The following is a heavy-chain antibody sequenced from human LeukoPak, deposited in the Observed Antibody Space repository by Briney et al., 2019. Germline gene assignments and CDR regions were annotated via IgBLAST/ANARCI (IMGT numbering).Heavy chain of an antibody. CDR3: ARVSCSGGSCSHYYYYYCMDV. Sequence: ASVKVSCKASGYTFTGYYMHWVRQAPGQGLEWMGWINPNSGGTNYAQKFQGRVTMTRDTSISTAYMELSRLRSEDTAVYYCARVSCSGGSCSHYYYYYCMDVWGKGTTVTISS. D-gene: IGHD2-15*01. J-gene: IGHJ6*03. CDR1: GYTFTGYY. V-gene: IGHV1-2*02. CDR2: INPNSGGT.